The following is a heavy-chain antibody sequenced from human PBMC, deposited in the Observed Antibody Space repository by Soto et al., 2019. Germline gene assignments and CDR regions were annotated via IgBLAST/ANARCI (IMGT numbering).Heavy chain of an antibody. CDR3: AKDLLTRITMIVVVRDALDI. Sequence: GGSLRLSCAASGFTFSSYAMSWVRHAPGKGLEWVSAISGSGGSTYYADSVKGRFTISRDNSKNTLYLQMNSLRAEDTAVYYCAKDLLTRITMIVVVRDALDIWGQGTMVTVSS. CDR2: ISGSGGST. CDR1: GFTFSSYA. J-gene: IGHJ3*02. D-gene: IGHD3-22*01. V-gene: IGHV3-23*01.